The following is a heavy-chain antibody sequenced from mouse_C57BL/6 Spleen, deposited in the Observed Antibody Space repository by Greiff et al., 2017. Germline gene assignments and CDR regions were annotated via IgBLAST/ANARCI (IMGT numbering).Heavy chain of an antibody. V-gene: IGHV1-26*01. J-gene: IGHJ4*01. Sequence: EVQLQQSGPELVKPGASVKISCKASGYTFTDYYMNWVKQSHGQSLEWIGDINPNNGGTSYNQKFQGKATLTVDKSSSTAYMELRSLTSEDSAVYYCARGYSYYYGSSYYAMDYWGQGTSVTVSS. CDR3: ARGYSYYYGSSYYAMDY. CDR2: INPNNGGT. D-gene: IGHD1-1*01. CDR1: GYTFTDYY.